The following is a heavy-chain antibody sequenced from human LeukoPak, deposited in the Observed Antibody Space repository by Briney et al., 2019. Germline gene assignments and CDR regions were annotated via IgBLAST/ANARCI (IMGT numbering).Heavy chain of an antibody. CDR3: AKLKDIDLGWGIDI. D-gene: IGHD2-15*01. Sequence: GGSLRLSCAASGFAFSSYAMTWVRQAPGPGLEWVSDISSSGGSTYYADSVKGRFTISRDNSKNTLYVQMNSLRAEDTAIYYCAKLKDIDLGWGIDIWGQGTTVTVS. V-gene: IGHV3-23*01. J-gene: IGHJ6*02. CDR1: GFAFSSYA. CDR2: ISSSGGST.